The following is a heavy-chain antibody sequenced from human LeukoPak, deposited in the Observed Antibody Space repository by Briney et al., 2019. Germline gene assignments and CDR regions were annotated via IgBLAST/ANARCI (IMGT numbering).Heavy chain of an antibody. D-gene: IGHD6-19*01. J-gene: IGHJ4*02. CDR1: GYTFTSNG. CDR2: ISVYNGNT. Sequence: ASVKVSCKASGYTFTSNGISWVRQAPGQGLEWVGWISVYNGNTNYAQNLQGRVTMTTDTSTSTAYMDLRSLRSDDTAVYYCARDKGGAYSTGWYDYWGQGTLVTVSS. CDR3: ARDKGGAYSTGWYDY. V-gene: IGHV1-18*01.